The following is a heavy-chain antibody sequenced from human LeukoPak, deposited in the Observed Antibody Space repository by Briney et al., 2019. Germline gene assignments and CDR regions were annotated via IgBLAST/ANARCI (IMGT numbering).Heavy chain of an antibody. J-gene: IGHJ6*02. V-gene: IGHV3-48*03. CDR2: ISSSGSTI. D-gene: IGHD1-1*01. CDR3: ARDQETTAYYYYYGMDV. CDR1: GFTFSSYE. Sequence: GGSLRLSCAASGFTFSSYEMNWVRQAPGKGLEWVSYISSSGSTIYYADSVKGRFTISRDNAKNSLYLQMNSLRAEDTAVYYCARDQETTAYYYYYGMDVWGQGTTVTVSS.